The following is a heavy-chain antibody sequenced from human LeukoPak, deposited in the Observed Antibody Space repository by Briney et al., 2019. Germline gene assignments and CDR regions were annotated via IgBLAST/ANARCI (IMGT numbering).Heavy chain of an antibody. D-gene: IGHD6-19*01. CDR2: ISAYNGNT. V-gene: IGHV1-18*01. CDR1: GYTFTSYG. J-gene: IGHJ6*02. Sequence: ASVKVSCKASGYTFTSYGISWVRQAPGQGLEWMGWISAYNGNTNYAQKLQGRVTMTTDTSTNTAYMELRSLRSDDTAVYYCAREKGSGWYAEYYYYYGMDVWGQGTTVTVSS. CDR3: AREKGSGWYAEYYYYYGMDV.